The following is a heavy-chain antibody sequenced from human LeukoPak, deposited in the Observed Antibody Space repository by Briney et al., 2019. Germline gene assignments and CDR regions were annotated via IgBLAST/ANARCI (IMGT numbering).Heavy chain of an antibody. J-gene: IGHJ4*02. Sequence: SQTLSLTCAISGDSVSSNSVAWNWIRQSPSRGLEWLGKIYYRSKWYNDYALSVKSRITISPDTSKNQFSLQLNSVTPEDTAVYYCARWDHDSHIFDCWGPGTLVTVSS. V-gene: IGHV6-1*01. CDR3: ARWDHDSHIFDC. D-gene: IGHD2-21*01. CDR2: IYYRSKWYN. CDR1: GDSVSSNSVA.